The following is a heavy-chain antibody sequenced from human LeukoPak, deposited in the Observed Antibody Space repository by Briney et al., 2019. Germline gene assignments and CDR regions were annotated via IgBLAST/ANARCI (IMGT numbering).Heavy chain of an antibody. CDR2: ITTSDGNT. CDR1: GFTFSSYT. D-gene: IGHD7-27*01. CDR3: AKDGGLWVSAHWGDS. Sequence: PGESLRLSCAASGFTFSSYTMSWVRQAPGKELEWVSTITTSDGNTYYADSVKGRFTVSRDNSKNTLFLQMNSLRAEDTAVYYCAKDGGLWVSAHWGDSWGRGTLVTVSS. V-gene: IGHV3-23*01. J-gene: IGHJ4*02.